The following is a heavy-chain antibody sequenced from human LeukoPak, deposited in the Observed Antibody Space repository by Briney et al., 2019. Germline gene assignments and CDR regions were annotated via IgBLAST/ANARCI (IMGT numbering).Heavy chain of an antibody. CDR1: GFTFSSYW. Sequence: GGSLRLSCAVSGFTFSSYWMNWVRQAPGKGLEWVANTKQDGSEKNYVDSVKGRFTISRDNAKNSLYLQMNSLRAEDTAVYYCARVGGNFAFDYWGQGTLVTVSS. V-gene: IGHV3-7*01. J-gene: IGHJ4*02. CDR3: ARVGGNFAFDY. D-gene: IGHD4-23*01. CDR2: TKQDGSEK.